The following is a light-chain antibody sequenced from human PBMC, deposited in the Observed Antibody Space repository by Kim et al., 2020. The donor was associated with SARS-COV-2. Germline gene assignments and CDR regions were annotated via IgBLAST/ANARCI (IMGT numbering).Light chain of an antibody. CDR3: QQSYSNPLT. CDR2: AAS. J-gene: IGKJ4*01. Sequence: SASVGDTVTITSRASQIISTYLNWHQQTPEKAPKVLIYAASSLQSGVPSRFSGSGSRTEFTLTISSLQPEDFATYYCQQSYSNPLTFGGGTKLEI. CDR1: QIISTY. V-gene: IGKV1-39*01.